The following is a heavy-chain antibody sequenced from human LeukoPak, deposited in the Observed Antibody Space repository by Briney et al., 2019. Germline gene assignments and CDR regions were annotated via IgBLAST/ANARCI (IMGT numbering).Heavy chain of an antibody. CDR3: ASVVVPAAGGDY. J-gene: IGHJ4*02. CDR2: IYYSGST. Sequence: PSETLSLTCTVSGGSISSSSYYWGWIRQPPGKGLEWIGSIYYSGSTYYNPSLKSRVTISVDTSKNQFSLKLSSVTAADTAVYYCASVVVPAAGGDYWGQGTLVTVSS. V-gene: IGHV4-39*01. D-gene: IGHD2-2*01. CDR1: GGSISSSSYY.